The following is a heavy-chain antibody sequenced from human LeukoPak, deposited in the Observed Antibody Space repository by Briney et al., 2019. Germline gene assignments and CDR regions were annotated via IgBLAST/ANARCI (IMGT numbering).Heavy chain of an antibody. CDR2: IYTSGST. V-gene: IGHV4-4*07. Sequence: SETLSLTCTVSGGSISSYYWSWIRQPAGKGLEWIGRIYTSGSTNYNPSLKSRVTMSVDTSKNQFSLKLSSVTAADTAVYYCARGGLGYYYDSTPQWAFDYWGQGTLVTVSS. CDR1: GGSISSYY. D-gene: IGHD3-22*01. CDR3: ARGGLGYYYDSTPQWAFDY. J-gene: IGHJ4*02.